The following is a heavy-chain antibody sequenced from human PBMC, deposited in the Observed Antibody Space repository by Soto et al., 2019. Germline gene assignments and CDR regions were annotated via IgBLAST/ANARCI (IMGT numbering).Heavy chain of an antibody. CDR1: GYTFTNNY. V-gene: IGHV1-46*01. CDR2: INPSGGNT. D-gene: IGHD6-13*01. Sequence: GASVKVSCKASGYTFTNNYIHWVRRAPGQGLEWMGTINPSGGNTNYAQKFQGRVTMTRDTSTSTAYMELSSLTSEGTAVYYCARDHSIASSGAWWLDPWGQGTLVTVSS. J-gene: IGHJ5*02. CDR3: ARDHSIASSGAWWLDP.